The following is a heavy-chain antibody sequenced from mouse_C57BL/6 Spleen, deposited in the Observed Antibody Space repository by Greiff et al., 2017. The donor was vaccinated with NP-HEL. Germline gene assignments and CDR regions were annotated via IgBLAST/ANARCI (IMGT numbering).Heavy chain of an antibody. V-gene: IGHV1-81*01. D-gene: IGHD2-4*01. Sequence: QVQLQQSGAELARPGASVKLSCKASGYTFTSYGISWVKQRTGQGLEWIGEIYPRSGNTYYNEKFKGKATLTADKSSSTAYMQLSSLTSEDSAVYFCARLRDYDVPVWGTGTTVTVSS. J-gene: IGHJ1*03. CDR2: IYPRSGNT. CDR3: ARLRDYDVPV. CDR1: GYTFTSYG.